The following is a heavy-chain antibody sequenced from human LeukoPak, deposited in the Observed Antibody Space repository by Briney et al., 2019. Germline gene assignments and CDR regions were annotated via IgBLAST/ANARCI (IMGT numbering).Heavy chain of an antibody. CDR1: GFAFRNYW. V-gene: IGHV3-74*01. Sequence: GGSLRLSCAASGFAFRNYWMHWVRQGPGKGLLWVSRINRDGRATSYADSVKGRFTISRDNAKNTLYLQMNSLRAEDTAVYYCARDTGWLDYWGQGTLVTVSS. J-gene: IGHJ4*02. CDR2: INRDGRAT. D-gene: IGHD4-11*01. CDR3: ARDTGWLDY.